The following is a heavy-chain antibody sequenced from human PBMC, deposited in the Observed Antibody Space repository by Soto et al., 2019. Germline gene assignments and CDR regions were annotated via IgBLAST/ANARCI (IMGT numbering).Heavy chain of an antibody. CDR3: ARGKEILTT. Sequence: ETLSLTCIVSGGSISSNYWSWIRQPPGKGLEWIGYIFYSGSTNYIPSLKSRVTMSVDTSKNQFSLKLSSVTAADTAVYYCARGKEILTTWGQGTLVTVSS. J-gene: IGHJ5*02. D-gene: IGHD3-9*01. V-gene: IGHV4-59*13. CDR2: IFYSGST. CDR1: GGSISSNY.